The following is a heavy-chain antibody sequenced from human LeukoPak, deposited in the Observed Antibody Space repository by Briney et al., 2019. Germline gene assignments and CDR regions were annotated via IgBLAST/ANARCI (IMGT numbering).Heavy chain of an antibody. J-gene: IGHJ6*03. Sequence: GSSVKVSCKASGGTFSYYTISWVRQAPGQGLEWMGRIIPFLGITNYAQKFQGRVTITADKPTSTAYMELSSLRSEDTAVYYCARATSEIPAAALTGSKYYYYYYMDVWDKGTTVTVSS. CDR3: ARATSEIPAAALTGSKYYYYYYMDV. CDR1: GGTFSYYT. D-gene: IGHD2-2*01. V-gene: IGHV1-69*02. CDR2: IIPFLGIT.